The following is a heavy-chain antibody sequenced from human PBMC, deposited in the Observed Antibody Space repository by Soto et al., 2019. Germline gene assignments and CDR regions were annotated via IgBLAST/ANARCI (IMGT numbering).Heavy chain of an antibody. CDR2: IYSGGST. V-gene: IGHV3-66*01. CDR1: GFTVSSNY. Sequence: GGSLRLSCAASGFTVSSNYMSWVRQAPGKGLEWVSVIYSGGSTYYADSVEGRFTISRDNSKNTLYLQMNSLRAEDTALYYCAKGRSYYYYYGVDVWGQGTTVTVSS. J-gene: IGHJ6*02. CDR3: AKGRSYYYYYGVDV.